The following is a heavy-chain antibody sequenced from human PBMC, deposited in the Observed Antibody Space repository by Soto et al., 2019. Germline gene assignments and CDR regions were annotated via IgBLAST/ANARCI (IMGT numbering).Heavy chain of an antibody. Sequence: PSQTLSLTCAISGDSVSSNSAAWNWIRQSPSRGLEWLGRTYYRSKWYNDYAVSVKSRITINPDTSKNQFSLQLNSVTPEDTAVYYCARIWFGDCEEGALCYYYGMDVWGQGTTVTVSS. CDR3: ARIWFGDCEEGALCYYYGMDV. J-gene: IGHJ6*02. CDR2: TYYRSKWYN. CDR1: GDSVSSNSAA. D-gene: IGHD3-10*01. V-gene: IGHV6-1*01.